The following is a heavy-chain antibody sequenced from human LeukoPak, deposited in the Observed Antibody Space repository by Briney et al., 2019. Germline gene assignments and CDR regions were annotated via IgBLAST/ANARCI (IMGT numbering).Heavy chain of an antibody. J-gene: IGHJ5*02. CDR2: IGSGGVDT. V-gene: IGHV3-23*01. CDR3: ARPTRTTAGTRWFDP. CDR1: GFTFSSYA. D-gene: IGHD6-13*01. Sequence: PGGSLRLSCAASGFTFSSYAMSWVRQAPGKGLEWVSGIGSGGVDTHYADSVKGRFTISRDNSKNTLYLQMNSLRAEDTAVYYCARPTRTTAGTRWFDPWGQGTLVTVSS.